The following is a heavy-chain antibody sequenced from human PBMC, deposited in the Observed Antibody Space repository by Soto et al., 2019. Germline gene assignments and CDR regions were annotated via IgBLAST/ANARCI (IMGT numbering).Heavy chain of an antibody. V-gene: IGHV1-3*01. Sequence: ASVKVSCKASGYTFTSYAMHWVRQAPGQRLEWMGWINASTANTKYSQKFQGRVTITADESTNTAYMELSSLRSEDTAVYYCAREGLVLVPTTVNSDYYYYAMDVWGQGTTVTVSS. J-gene: IGHJ6*02. D-gene: IGHD2-2*01. CDR3: AREGLVLVPTTVNSDYYYYAMDV. CDR1: GYTFTSYA. CDR2: INASTANT.